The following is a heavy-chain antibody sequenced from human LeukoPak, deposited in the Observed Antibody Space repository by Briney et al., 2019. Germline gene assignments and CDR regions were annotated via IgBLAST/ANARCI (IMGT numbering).Heavy chain of an antibody. J-gene: IGHJ5*02. V-gene: IGHV4-59*12. CDR3: AKYDYVWGAHFDP. CDR2: IYYSGST. CDR1: GGSISSYY. D-gene: IGHD3-16*01. Sequence: PSETLSLTCTVSGGSISSYYWSWIRQPPGKGLEWIGYIYYSGSTNYNPSLKSRVTMSVDTSKNQFSLKLSSVTAADTAVYYCAKYDYVWGAHFDPWGQGTLVTVSS.